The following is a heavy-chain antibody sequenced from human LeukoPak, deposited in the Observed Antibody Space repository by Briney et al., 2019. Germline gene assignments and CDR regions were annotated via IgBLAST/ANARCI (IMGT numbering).Heavy chain of an antibody. CDR1: GFTFSSYD. J-gene: IGHJ4*02. CDR2: IGTAGDT. V-gene: IGHV3-13*01. Sequence: PGGSLRLSCAAAGFTFSSYDMHWVRQARGKGLEWVSAIGTAGDTYYPGSVKGRFTISRENAKNSLYLQMNSLRAGDTAVYYCARGSDGIIDYWGQGTLVTVSS. D-gene: IGHD1-14*01. CDR3: ARGSDGIIDY.